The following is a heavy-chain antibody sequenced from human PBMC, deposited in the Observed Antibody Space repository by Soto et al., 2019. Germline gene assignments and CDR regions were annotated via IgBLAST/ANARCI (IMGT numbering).Heavy chain of an antibody. CDR2: INPSGGST. D-gene: IGHD4-17*01. J-gene: IGHJ5*02. CDR3: ARAVRILTVTTPKYNWFDP. CDR1: GYTFTSYY. V-gene: IGHV1-46*03. Sequence: ASVKVSCKASGYTFTSYYMHWVRQAPGQGLEWMGIINPSGGSTSYAQKFQGRVTMTRDTSTSTVFIELSSLRSEDTAVYYCARAVRILTVTTPKYNWFDPWGQGTLVTVSS.